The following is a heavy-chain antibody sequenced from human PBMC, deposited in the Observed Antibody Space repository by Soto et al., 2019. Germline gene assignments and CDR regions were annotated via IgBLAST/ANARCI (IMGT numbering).Heavy chain of an antibody. J-gene: IGHJ6*02. CDR2: IIPIFGTA. D-gene: IGHD6-6*01. V-gene: IGHV1-69*13. Sequence: SVKVSCKASGCTVSSYAISWVRQAPGQVLEWMGGIIPIFGTANYAQKFQGRVTITADESTSTAYMELSSLRSEDTAVYYCARDAIRGYSSSSVAGMDVWGQGTTVTVSS. CDR3: ARDAIRGYSSSSVAGMDV. CDR1: GCTVSSYA.